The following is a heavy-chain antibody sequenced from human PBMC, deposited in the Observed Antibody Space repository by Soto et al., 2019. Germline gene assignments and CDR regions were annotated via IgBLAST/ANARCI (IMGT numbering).Heavy chain of an antibody. V-gene: IGHV4-30-4*01. Sequence: QVQLRESGPGLMRPSQTLSLTCTVSGASVTSTGYYWTWIRQSPGKGLEWLGYILHNGNADYSPSLETRLSISLDSSKNQFSLKVNSVSAADTAIYFCARVSAVSAEYYFDYWGQEALVTVSS. CDR3: ARVSAVSAEYYFDY. CDR2: ILHNGNA. D-gene: IGHD6-19*01. J-gene: IGHJ4*02. CDR1: GASVTSTGYY.